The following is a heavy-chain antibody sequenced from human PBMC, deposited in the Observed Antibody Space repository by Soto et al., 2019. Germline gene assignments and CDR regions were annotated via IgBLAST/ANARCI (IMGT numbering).Heavy chain of an antibody. CDR2: MNSDGRTT. J-gene: IGHJ4*02. Sequence: GGSLRLSCAASGFNFGNNWMHWVRQAPGKGLEWVSRMNSDGRTTNYADSVKGRFTVSRDNAKNTLYLQVNSLRAEDTAVYYCATAEVDYWGPGTLVTVS. CDR1: GFNFGNNW. V-gene: IGHV3-74*01. CDR3: ATAEVDY.